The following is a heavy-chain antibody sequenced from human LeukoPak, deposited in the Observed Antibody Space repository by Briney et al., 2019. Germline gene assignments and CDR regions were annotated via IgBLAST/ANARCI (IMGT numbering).Heavy chain of an antibody. CDR1: GYTFTGYY. V-gene: IGHV1-2*02. Sequence: ASVKVSCKASGYTFTGYYMHWVRQAPGQGHEWMGWINPNSGGTNYAQKFQGRVTMTRDTSISTAYMELSRLRSDDTAVYYCAREPSYCGGDCYSDYWGQGTLVTVSS. D-gene: IGHD2-21*02. CDR3: AREPSYCGGDCYSDY. CDR2: INPNSGGT. J-gene: IGHJ4*02.